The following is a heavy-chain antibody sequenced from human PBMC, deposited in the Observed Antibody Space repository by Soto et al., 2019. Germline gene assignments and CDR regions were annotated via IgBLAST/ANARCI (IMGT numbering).Heavy chain of an antibody. CDR3: ARDNWNRTYYYYGMDV. CDR1: GGSISSYY. V-gene: IGHV4-59*01. J-gene: IGHJ6*01. CDR2: IYYSGST. Sequence: QVQLQESGPGLVKPSETLSLTCTVSGGSISSYYWSWIRQPPGKGLEWIGYIYYSGSTNYNPSLKIRVTISVDTSKNEFSLKLSSVTAADTAVYYCARDNWNRTYYYYGMDVWGQGTTVTVSS. D-gene: IGHD1-20*01.